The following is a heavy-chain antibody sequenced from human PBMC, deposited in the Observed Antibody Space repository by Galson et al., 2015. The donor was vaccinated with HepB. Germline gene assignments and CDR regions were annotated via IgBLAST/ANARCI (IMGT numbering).Heavy chain of an antibody. Sequence: SLRLSCAVSGFSFSDYYMSWIRQAPGKGLEWVSDISSSSRFTHYVDSVKGRFTISRDNAKNSLYLQMNSLRAEDTAVYYCARVARRYGYHGGNFRWESFDHWGRGTLVTVSS. CDR1: GFSFSDYY. D-gene: IGHD5-18*01. V-gene: IGHV3-11*05. CDR2: ISSSSRFT. J-gene: IGHJ4*02. CDR3: ARVARRYGYHGGNFRWESFDH.